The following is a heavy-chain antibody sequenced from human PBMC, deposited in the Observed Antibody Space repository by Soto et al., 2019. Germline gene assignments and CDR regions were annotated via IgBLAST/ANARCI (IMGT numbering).Heavy chain of an antibody. CDR1: GFTFTKSG. CDR2: IGGSGRKT. D-gene: IGHD6-13*01. CDR3: AKDGLSDSPSAIDY. V-gene: IGHV3-23*01. Sequence: GSLRLSCAASGFTFTKSGMSWVRQAPGKGLEWVAGIGGSGRKTYYADSVKGRFSISRDNSKNSLFLQMNSLSADDTAIYYCAKDGLSDSPSAIDYWGLGTLVTVS. J-gene: IGHJ4*02.